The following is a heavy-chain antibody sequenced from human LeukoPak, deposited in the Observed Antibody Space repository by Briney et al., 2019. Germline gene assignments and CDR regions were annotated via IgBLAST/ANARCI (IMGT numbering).Heavy chain of an antibody. Sequence: ASVKVSCKVSGYTLTELSMHWVRQAPGKGLEWMGGFDPEDGETIYAQKFQGRVTMTEDTSTDTAYMELSSLRSEDTAVYYCALTSGGYSGSYPIFWGQGTLVTVSS. J-gene: IGHJ4*02. CDR3: ALTSGGYSGSYPIF. V-gene: IGHV1-24*01. CDR2: FDPEDGET. D-gene: IGHD1-26*01. CDR1: GYTLTELS.